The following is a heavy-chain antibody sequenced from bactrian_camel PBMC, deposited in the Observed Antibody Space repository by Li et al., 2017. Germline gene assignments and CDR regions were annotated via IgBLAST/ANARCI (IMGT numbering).Heavy chain of an antibody. CDR3: VKDSDSGVSTASCN. J-gene: IGHJ4*01. V-gene: IGHV3-2*01. Sequence: HVQLVESGGGSVQAGGSLRLSCAAASGFSFGGYYINWVRQAPGKGLEWVSSILDETNTYVADSVKGRFTVSRDNAKNTVYLQLNSLKTEDTAQYYCVKDSDSGVSTASCNIGARGPRSPSP. CDR2: ILDETNT. CDR1: GFSFGGYY. D-gene: IGHD2*01.